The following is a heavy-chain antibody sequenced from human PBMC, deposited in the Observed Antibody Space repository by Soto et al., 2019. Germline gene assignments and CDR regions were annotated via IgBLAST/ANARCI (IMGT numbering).Heavy chain of an antibody. CDR3: ARGAPYCSSTSCAYPYYYYYYGMDV. J-gene: IGHJ6*02. V-gene: IGHV4-4*02. D-gene: IGHD2-2*01. Sequence: SETLSLTCAVSGGSISSSNWWSWVRQPPGKGLEWIGKIYHSGSTNYNPSLKSRVTISVDTSKNQFSLKLSSVTAADTAVYYCARGAPYCSSTSCAYPYYYYYYGMDVWGQGTTVTVS. CDR2: IYHSGST. CDR1: GGSISSSNW.